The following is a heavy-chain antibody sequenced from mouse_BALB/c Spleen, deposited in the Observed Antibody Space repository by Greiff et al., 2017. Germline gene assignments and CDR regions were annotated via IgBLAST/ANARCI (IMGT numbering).Heavy chain of an antibody. CDR3: ARWDYDYDGFAY. V-gene: IGHV1-82*01. CDR2: IYPGDGDT. Sequence: QVQLQQSGPELVKPGASVKISCKASGYAFSSSWMNWVKQRPGQGLEWIGRIYPGDGDTNYNGKFKGKATLTADKSSSTAYMQLSSLTSVDSAVYFCARWDYDYDGFAYWGQGTLVTVSA. CDR1: GYAFSSSW. J-gene: IGHJ3*01. D-gene: IGHD2-4*01.